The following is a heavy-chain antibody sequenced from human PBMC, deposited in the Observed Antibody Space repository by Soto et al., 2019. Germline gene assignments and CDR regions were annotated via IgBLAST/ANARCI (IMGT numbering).Heavy chain of an antibody. V-gene: IGHV4-34*01. D-gene: IGHD6-19*01. CDR1: GGSLRDYY. Sequence: QVQLQQWGAGLLKPSSTLSLTCAVSGGSLRDYYWKWLRQPPGKGLELIGEINHRGTASYNPSLKSRVDISVDTALTQFSLKLRSVTAADTAMYYCAKYQWNPGAFDPWGPGTQVTVSS. CDR2: INHRGTA. CDR3: AKYQWNPGAFDP. J-gene: IGHJ5*02.